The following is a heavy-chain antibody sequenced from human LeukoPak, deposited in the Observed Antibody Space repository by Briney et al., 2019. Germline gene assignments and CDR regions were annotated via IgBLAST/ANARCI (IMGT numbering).Heavy chain of an antibody. J-gene: IGHJ6*02. Sequence: SETLSLTCAVYGGSFSGYYWSWIRQPPGKGLEWIGEINHSGSTNYNPSLKSRVTISVDRSKNQFSLKLSSVTAADTAVYYCARGRHSSSWYYYYYGMDVWGQGTTVTVSS. V-gene: IGHV4-34*01. D-gene: IGHD6-13*01. CDR1: GGSFSGYY. CDR3: ARGRHSSSWYYYYYGMDV. CDR2: INHSGST.